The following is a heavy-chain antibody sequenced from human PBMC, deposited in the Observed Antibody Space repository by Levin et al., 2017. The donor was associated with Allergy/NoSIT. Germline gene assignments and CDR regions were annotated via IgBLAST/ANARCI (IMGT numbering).Heavy chain of an antibody. Sequence: ASVKVSCKASGGTFSSYAISWVRQAPGQGLEWMGRIIPILGIANYAQKFQGRVTITADKSTSTAYMELSSLRSEDTAVYYCARDLAGVVVAATPPAYVDYWGQGTLVTVSS. J-gene: IGHJ4*02. CDR3: ARDLAGVVVAATPPAYVDY. CDR1: GGTFSSYA. CDR2: IIPILGIA. V-gene: IGHV1-69*04. D-gene: IGHD2-15*01.